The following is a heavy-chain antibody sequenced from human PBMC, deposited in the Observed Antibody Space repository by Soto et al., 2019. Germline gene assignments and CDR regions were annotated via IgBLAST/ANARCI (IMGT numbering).Heavy chain of an antibody. CDR1: GPTFTDYA. Sequence: QVHLMQCGAEVKEPGSSGTVSCQVTGPTFTDYAISWARQAPAQRYEWLGLIRDSTGDTDQAQGFQDRVTMTLDTSTNTANMELRSLGTDDTAVYYCARCYCSIGSCYACWHLDLWGPGTLVTVSS. D-gene: IGHD2-15*01. CDR3: ARCYCSIGSCYACWHLDL. V-gene: IGHV1-18*01. J-gene: IGHJ2*01. CDR2: IRDSTGDT.